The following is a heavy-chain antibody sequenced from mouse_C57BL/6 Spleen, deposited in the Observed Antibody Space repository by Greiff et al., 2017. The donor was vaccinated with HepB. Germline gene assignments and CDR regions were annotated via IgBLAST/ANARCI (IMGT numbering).Heavy chain of an antibody. J-gene: IGHJ2*01. CDR2: ISYDGSN. D-gene: IGHD2-5*01. CDR3: ASGRFGYSTLFDY. CDR1: GYSITSGYY. Sequence: EVKLVESGPGLVKPSQSLSLTCSVTGYSITSGYYWNWIRQFPGNKLEWMCYISYDGSNNYNPSLKNRISITRDTSKNQFFLKLNSVTTEDTATYYCASGRFGYSTLFDYWGQGTTLTVSS. V-gene: IGHV3-6*01.